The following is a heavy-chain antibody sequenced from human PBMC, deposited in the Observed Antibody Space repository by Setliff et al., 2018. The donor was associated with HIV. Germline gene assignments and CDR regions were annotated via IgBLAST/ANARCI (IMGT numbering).Heavy chain of an antibody. CDR3: AREAQYSSSWSGRRVNWFDA. J-gene: IGHJ5*02. D-gene: IGHD6-13*01. CDR2: IYHRGST. CDR1: GGSISSSNW. V-gene: IGHV4-4*02. Sequence: SETLSLTCAVSGGSISSSNWWSWVRQPPGKGLEWIGEIYHRGSTNYNPSLKSRATISVDKSKNQFSPNLRSVTAAETAVYYCAREAQYSSSWSGRRVNWFDAWGQGTPVTVSS.